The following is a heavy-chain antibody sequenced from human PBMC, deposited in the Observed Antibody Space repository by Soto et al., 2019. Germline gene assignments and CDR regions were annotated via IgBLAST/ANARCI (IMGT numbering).Heavy chain of an antibody. CDR3: ARGGYSSAWYYFDY. J-gene: IGHJ4*02. CDR2: TYYRSKWYN. CDR1: GDSVSSNRAA. V-gene: IGHV6-1*01. Sequence: SQTLSLTCALSGDSVSSNRAALKWIMPTPSPLLELLGATYYRSKWYNDYALSVKSRITFNPDTSKNQLSLQLKSVTPEDTAMYYCARGGYSSAWYYFDYWGQGTLVTVSS. D-gene: IGHD6-13*01.